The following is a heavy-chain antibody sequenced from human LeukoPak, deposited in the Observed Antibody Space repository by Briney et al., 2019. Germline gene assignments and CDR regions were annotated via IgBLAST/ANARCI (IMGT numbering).Heavy chain of an antibody. V-gene: IGHV1-18*01. D-gene: IGHD3-9*01. CDR3: ARDTLPPYGYFDWLPDY. J-gene: IGHJ4*02. CDR2: ISAYNGNT. Sequence: ASVKVSCKASGGTFSSYAISWVRQAPGQGLEWMGWISAYNGNTNYAQKLQGRVTMTTDTSTSTAYMELRSLRSDDTAVYYCARDTLPPYGYFDWLPDYWGQGTLVTVSS. CDR1: GGTFSSYA.